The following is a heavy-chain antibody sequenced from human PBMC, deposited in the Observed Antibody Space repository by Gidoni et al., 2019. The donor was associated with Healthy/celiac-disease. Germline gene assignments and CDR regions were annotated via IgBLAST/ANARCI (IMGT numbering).Heavy chain of an antibody. J-gene: IGHJ3*02. CDR3: AKCGGSYCRAFDI. D-gene: IGHD1-26*01. CDR1: GFPLSSYA. V-gene: IGHV3-23*01. Sequence: EVQLLESGGCLVQPGGSLRLSCAASGFPLSSYAMSWVRQAPGKGLEWGSAISGSGGSTYYADSVKGRFTISRDNSKNTLYLQMNSLRAEDTAVYYCAKCGGSYCRAFDIWGQGTMVTVSS. CDR2: ISGSGGST.